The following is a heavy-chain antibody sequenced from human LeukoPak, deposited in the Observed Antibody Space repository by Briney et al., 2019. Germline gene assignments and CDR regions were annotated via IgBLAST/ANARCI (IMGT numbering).Heavy chain of an antibody. J-gene: IGHJ4*02. D-gene: IGHD2-21*02. Sequence: SVKVSCKASGGTFSSYAISWVRQAPGQGLEWMGGIIPIFGTANYAQKFQGRVTVTRNTSTSTVYMELSSLRSEDTAVYYCARGNRLVVTAPSPFDYWGQGTLVTVSS. CDR3: ARGNRLVVTAPSPFDY. CDR2: IIPIFGTA. V-gene: IGHV1-69*05. CDR1: GGTFSSYA.